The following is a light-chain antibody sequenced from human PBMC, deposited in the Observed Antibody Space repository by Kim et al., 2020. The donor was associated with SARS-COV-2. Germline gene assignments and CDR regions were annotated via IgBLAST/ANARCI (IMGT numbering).Light chain of an antibody. J-gene: IGKJ5*01. V-gene: IGKV3-20*01. CDR1: QSIRSSY. Sequence: EIVLTQSPGTLSLSPGERGTLTCRASQSIRSSYLARYQHKPGQAPRLLIYGTSSRATGIPDRFSGSGSGTDFTLSISRLEPDDFAVYFCQQYNFSPITFCQGTRLGIK. CDR3: QQYNFSPIT. CDR2: GTS.